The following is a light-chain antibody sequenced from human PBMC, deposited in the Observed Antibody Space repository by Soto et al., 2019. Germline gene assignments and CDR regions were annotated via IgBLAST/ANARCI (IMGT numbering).Light chain of an antibody. CDR2: DAS. CDR1: QSVRSSY. V-gene: IGKV3-20*01. J-gene: IGKJ2*01. Sequence: EIVLTQSPGTLSLSPGERATLSCRASQSVRSSYLAWYQQKPGQAPRLLIYDASSRATGVPDRVSGSGSGSAFTLTISRLEPEDFEVYYCQQYGSSYTFGQGTKLEIK. CDR3: QQYGSSYT.